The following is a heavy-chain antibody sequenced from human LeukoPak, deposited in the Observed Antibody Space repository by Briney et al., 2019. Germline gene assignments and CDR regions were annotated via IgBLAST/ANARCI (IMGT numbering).Heavy chain of an antibody. V-gene: IGHV3-72*01. CDR3: ARDRNGNDY. J-gene: IGHJ4*02. CDR1: GFTSSDHY. CDR2: TRNKANSYTT. D-gene: IGHD1-14*01. Sequence: GGSLRLSCAASGFTSSDHYMDWVRQAPGKGLEWVGRTRNKANSYTTEYAASVKGRFTISRDNAKNSLYLQMNSLRAEDTAVYYCARDRNGNDYWGQGTLVTVSS.